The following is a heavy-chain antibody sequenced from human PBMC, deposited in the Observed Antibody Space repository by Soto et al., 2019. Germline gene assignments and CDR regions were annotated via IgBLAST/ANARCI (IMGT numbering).Heavy chain of an antibody. CDR2: IYYSGST. Sequence: QVQLQESGPGLVKPSQTLSLTCTVSGGSISSGGYYWSWIRQHPGKGLEWIGDIYYSGSTYYNPSLESRVTLSVDTSKNQFSLQLSSVTAADTAVYYCAGVRGINVFDYWGPGTLVTVSS. CDR1: GGSISSGGYY. J-gene: IGHJ4*02. D-gene: IGHD3-10*01. CDR3: AGVRGINVFDY. V-gene: IGHV4-31*03.